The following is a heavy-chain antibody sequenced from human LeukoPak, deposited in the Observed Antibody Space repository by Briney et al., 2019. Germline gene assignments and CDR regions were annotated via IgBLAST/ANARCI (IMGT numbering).Heavy chain of an antibody. CDR1: GFTFSSYA. V-gene: IGHV3-23*01. CDR3: ANSYSSSWRVFYFDY. J-gene: IGHJ4*02. Sequence: GGSLRLSSAASGFTFSSYAMSSVRQAPRKGLEWVSAISGSGGSTYSADSVKGRFTISRDNSKTTLYLQMNSLRAEDTAVYYCANSYSSSWRVFYFDYWGQGTLVTVSS. D-gene: IGHD6-13*01. CDR2: ISGSGGST.